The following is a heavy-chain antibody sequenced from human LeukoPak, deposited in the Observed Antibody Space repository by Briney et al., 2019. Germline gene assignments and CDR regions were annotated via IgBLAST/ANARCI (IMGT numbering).Heavy chain of an antibody. CDR1: GGSISSGGYS. J-gene: IGHJ3*02. Sequence: SQTLSLTCAVSGGSISSGGYSWSWIRQPPGKGLEWIGYIYHSGSTYYNPSLKSRVTLSVDRSKNQFSLKLSSVTAADTAVYYCARSPKTTVVRTRGGDAFDIWGQGTMVTVSS. D-gene: IGHD4-23*01. CDR2: IYHSGST. CDR3: ARSPKTTVVRTRGGDAFDI. V-gene: IGHV4-30-2*01.